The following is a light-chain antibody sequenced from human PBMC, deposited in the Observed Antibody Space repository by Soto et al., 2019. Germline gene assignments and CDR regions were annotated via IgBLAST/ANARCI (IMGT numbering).Light chain of an antibody. V-gene: IGKV1-12*01. CDR3: QQANSFPRT. CDR1: QWFGTW. J-gene: IGKJ2*01. CDR2: AAS. Sequence: DIQMTQSPSSVSASVGDRVTITCRASQWFGTWLAWYQQKPGKAPNLLIYAASSLQSGVPPRFSGSGSGTDFSLTISSLQPEDFATYYCQQANSFPRTFGQGTKLEMK.